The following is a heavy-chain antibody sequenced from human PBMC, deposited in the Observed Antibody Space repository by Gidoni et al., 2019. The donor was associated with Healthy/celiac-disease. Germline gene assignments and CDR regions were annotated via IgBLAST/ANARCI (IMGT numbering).Heavy chain of an antibody. CDR3: AKSGCTNGVCPYYFDY. J-gene: IGHJ4*02. D-gene: IGHD2-8*01. CDR2: ISGSGGST. CDR1: GFTFSSYA. V-gene: IGHV3-23*01. Sequence: EVQLLESGGGLVQPGGSLRLSCAPSGFTFSSYAMSWVRQAPGKGLEWVSAISGSGGSTYYADAVKGRFTISRDNSKNTLYLQMNSLRAEDTAVYYCAKSGCTNGVCPYYFDYWGQGTLVTVSS.